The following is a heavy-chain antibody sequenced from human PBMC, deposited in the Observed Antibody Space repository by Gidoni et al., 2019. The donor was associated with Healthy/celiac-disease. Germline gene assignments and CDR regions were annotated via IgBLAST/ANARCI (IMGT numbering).Heavy chain of an antibody. CDR2: IIPIFGTA. V-gene: IGHV1-69*01. J-gene: IGHJ4*02. CDR1: GGTFSRYA. CDR3: ASGVVGDSSGYYALLGY. D-gene: IGHD3-22*01. Sequence: QVQLVQSGAEVTKPGSSVKVSCKASGGTFSRYALSWVGQAPGQGLEWMGGIIPIFGTANYAQKFQGRVTITADESTSTAYMELSSLRSEDTAVYYCASGVVGDSSGYYALLGYWGQGTLVTVSS.